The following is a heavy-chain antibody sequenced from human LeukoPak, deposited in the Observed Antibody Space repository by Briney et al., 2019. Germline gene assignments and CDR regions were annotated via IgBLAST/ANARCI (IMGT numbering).Heavy chain of an antibody. CDR3: ATDISTHYFGS. D-gene: IGHD3-9*01. CDR2: IWYDASNK. Sequence: GGSLRLSCAASGISFRSYGMHWVRQAPGKGLEWVTFIWYDASNKYFAESVKGRFTISRDNSRNTVFLQMNSLRAEDTAIYYCATDISTHYFGSWGQGTLVTVSS. V-gene: IGHV3-30*02. J-gene: IGHJ4*02. CDR1: GISFRSYG.